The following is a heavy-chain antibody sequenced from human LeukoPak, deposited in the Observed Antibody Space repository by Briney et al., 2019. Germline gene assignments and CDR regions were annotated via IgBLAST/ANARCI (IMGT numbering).Heavy chain of an antibody. CDR2: ISKGGIMT. Sequence: GGSLRLSCAASGFTFSDYYMTWIRQAPGKGLEGISHISKGGIMTYYPDSVKGRFTVSRDNARNSLYLQVNSPRAEDTAVYYCVRVRPWGYDFWGQGTVVTVSS. CDR1: GFTFSDYY. J-gene: IGHJ4*02. CDR3: VRVRPWGYDF. V-gene: IGHV3-11*01. D-gene: IGHD7-27*01.